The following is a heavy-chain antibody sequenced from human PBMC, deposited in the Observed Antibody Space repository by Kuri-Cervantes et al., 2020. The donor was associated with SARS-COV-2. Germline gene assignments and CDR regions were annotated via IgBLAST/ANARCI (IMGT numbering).Heavy chain of an antibody. D-gene: IGHD1-26*01. CDR2: IYYSGST. Sequence: GSLRLSCTVSGGSISSSSYYWGWIRQPPGKGLEWIGSIYYSGSTYYNPSLKSRVTISVDTSKNQFSLKLSSVTAADTAVYHCARVSGSGSNWAWYFDLWGRGTLVTVSS. V-gene: IGHV4-39*07. CDR3: ARVSGSGSNWAWYFDL. J-gene: IGHJ2*01. CDR1: GGSISSSSYY.